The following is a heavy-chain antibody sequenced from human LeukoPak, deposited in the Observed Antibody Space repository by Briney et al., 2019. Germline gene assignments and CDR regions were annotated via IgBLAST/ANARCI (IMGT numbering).Heavy chain of an antibody. D-gene: IGHD6-13*01. CDR1: GGSFSGYS. CDR2: INHSGST. Sequence: PSETLSLTCAVYGGSFSGYSWSWIRQPPGKGLEWIGEINHSGSTNYNPSLKSRVTISVDTSKNQFSLKLSSVTAADTAVYYCARAEYSSSHDDRAEYFQHWGQGTLVTVSS. J-gene: IGHJ1*01. V-gene: IGHV4-34*01. CDR3: ARAEYSSSHDDRAEYFQH.